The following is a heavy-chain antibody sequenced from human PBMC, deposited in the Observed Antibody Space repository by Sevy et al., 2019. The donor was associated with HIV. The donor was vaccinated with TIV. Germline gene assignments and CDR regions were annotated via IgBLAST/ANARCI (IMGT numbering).Heavy chain of an antibody. CDR1: GFTFSDSW. V-gene: IGHV3-7*01. D-gene: IGHD5-18*01. Sequence: GGSLRLSCVASGFTFSDSWMTWVRQAPGKGLERIAFINEDGRRLGYVDSVRGRFTISRANTKKLLYLQMNSLRAEDTAVYFCARDRAYSARDYWGQGTLVTVSS. CDR3: ARDRAYSARDY. J-gene: IGHJ4*02. CDR2: INEDGRRL.